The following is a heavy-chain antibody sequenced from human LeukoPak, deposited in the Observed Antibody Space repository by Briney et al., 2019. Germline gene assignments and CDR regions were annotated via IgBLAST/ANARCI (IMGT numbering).Heavy chain of an antibody. D-gene: IGHD2-21*01. J-gene: IGHJ4*02. CDR3: AKAPVTSCRGAYCYPFDS. CDR2: TSSSDAGT. CDR1: GFTLSTYA. V-gene: IGHV3-23*01. Sequence: GGSLRLSCAASGFTLSTYAMSWVRQTPGKGMEWVAATSSSDAGTYHADSVRGRFTISRDNSKNTLYLQMNSLRAEDAAVYFCAKAPVTSCRGAYCYPFDSWGQGTLVTVSS.